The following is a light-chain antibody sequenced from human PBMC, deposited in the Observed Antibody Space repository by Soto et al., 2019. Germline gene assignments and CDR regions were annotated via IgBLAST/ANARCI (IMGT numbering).Light chain of an antibody. V-gene: IGKV1-5*03. CDR1: QSIVTW. Sequence: DIQMNQSPSSLSASVGDRVTITCRASQSIVTWLAWYQQKPGKAPKLLIYEASNLESGVPSRFSGTGSGTEFTLTISSLQPDDSAAYYCQQFNSSPYTFGQGTKVEIK. CDR2: EAS. CDR3: QQFNSSPYT. J-gene: IGKJ2*01.